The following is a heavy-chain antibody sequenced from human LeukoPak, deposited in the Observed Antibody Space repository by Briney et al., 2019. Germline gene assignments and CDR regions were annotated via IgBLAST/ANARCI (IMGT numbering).Heavy chain of an antibody. CDR1: GGSISSGSYY. CDR2: IYTSGST. D-gene: IGHD5-18*01. J-gene: IGHJ4*02. V-gene: IGHV4-61*02. CDR3: ARGDTAMVDFWY. Sequence: SETLSLTCTVSGGSISSGSYYWSWIRQPAGKGLEWIGRIYTSGSTNYNPSLKSRVTISVDTSKDQFSLKLSSVTAADTAVYYCARGDTAMVDFWYWGQGTLVTVSS.